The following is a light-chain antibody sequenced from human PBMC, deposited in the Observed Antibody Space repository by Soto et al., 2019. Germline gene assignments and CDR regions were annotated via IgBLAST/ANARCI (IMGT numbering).Light chain of an antibody. CDR1: QSVSSIY. CDR3: QQYDSSPRT. J-gene: IGKJ1*01. V-gene: IGKV3-20*01. CDR2: RTS. Sequence: EIVLRQSPGTLSLSPGERATLSCRASQSVSSIYLAWYQQKPGQAPRLLIYRTSNRATGIPDRFSGSGSGTDFTLTISRLEPEDFAVYWCQQYDSSPRTFGQGTKVDIK.